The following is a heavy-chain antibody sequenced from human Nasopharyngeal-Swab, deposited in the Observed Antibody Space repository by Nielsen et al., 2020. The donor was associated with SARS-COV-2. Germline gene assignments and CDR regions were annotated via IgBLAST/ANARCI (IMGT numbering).Heavy chain of an antibody. Sequence: ASVKVSCKVSGYTLTELSMHWVRQAPGKGLEWAGGFDPEDGETIYAQKFQGRVTMTEDTSTDTAYMELSSLTSEDTAVYYCTTVAGSYGRFDYWGQGTLVTVSS. CDR3: TTVAGSYGRFDY. J-gene: IGHJ4*02. D-gene: IGHD1-26*01. CDR1: GYTLTELS. V-gene: IGHV1-24*01. CDR2: FDPEDGET.